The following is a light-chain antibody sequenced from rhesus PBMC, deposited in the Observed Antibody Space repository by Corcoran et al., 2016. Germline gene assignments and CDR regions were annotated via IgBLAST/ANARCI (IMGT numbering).Light chain of an antibody. CDR3: QQYSEGRT. Sequence: DIQMTQSPSSLSASVGDIVTITCRTSQDGKNWLACYQQKPGKAPKLLIQKASSLQSGVPSSFRGSGSGTDFTLTISSLQSEDFATYYCQQYSEGRTFGQGTKVEI. V-gene: IGKV1-22*01. CDR2: KAS. CDR1: QDGKNW. J-gene: IGKJ1*01.